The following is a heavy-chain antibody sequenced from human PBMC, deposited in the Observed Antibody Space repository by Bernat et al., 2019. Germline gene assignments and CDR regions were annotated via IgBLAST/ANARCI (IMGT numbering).Heavy chain of an antibody. Sequence: VHLVESGGGLVQPGGSLRLSCAASGFTFSSFPMHWVRQAPGKGLEYVSGISGNGDSTYYANSVKGRFTISRDNAKNSLYLQMNSLRAEDTAVYYCASDPLHYFDYWGQGTLVTVSS. V-gene: IGHV3-64*04. J-gene: IGHJ4*02. CDR3: ASDPLHYFDY. CDR2: ISGNGDST. CDR1: GFTFSSFP.